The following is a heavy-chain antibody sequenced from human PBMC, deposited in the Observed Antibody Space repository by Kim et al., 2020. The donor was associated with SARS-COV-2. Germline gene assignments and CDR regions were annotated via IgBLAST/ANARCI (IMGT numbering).Heavy chain of an antibody. Sequence: SVKVSCKASGYTISNSAINWVRQAPGQGPEWMGWIIPDDGIANYAQKVQGRVNITADTSTNTGYMELNSLTSDDTAVYYCASGRETDMITAWFDSWGQGTPGTVSS. J-gene: IGHJ5*01. CDR3: ASGRETDMITAWFDS. CDR2: IIPDDGIA. V-gene: IGHV1-69*10. D-gene: IGHD3-16*01. CDR1: GYTISNSA.